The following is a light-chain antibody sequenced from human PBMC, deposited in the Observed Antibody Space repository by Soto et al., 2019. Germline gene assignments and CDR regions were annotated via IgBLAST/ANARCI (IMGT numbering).Light chain of an antibody. CDR2: EVT. V-gene: IGLV2-14*01. CDR1: SSDVGGYNY. Sequence: QSVLTQPASVSGSPGQSITISCTGTSSDVGGYNYVSWYQHHPGKAPKLMIYEVTNRPSGVSIRFSGSKSGTTASLTISGLQAEDEADYCRLSFTSSFPYICGTGPKVT. CDR3: LSFTSSFPYI. J-gene: IGLJ1*01.